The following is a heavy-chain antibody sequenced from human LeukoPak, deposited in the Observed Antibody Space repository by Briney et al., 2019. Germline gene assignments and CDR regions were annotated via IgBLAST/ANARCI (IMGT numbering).Heavy chain of an antibody. V-gene: IGHV3-7*03. CDR1: GFTFSSYW. CDR2: IKKDGSEK. Sequence: GGSLRLSCAASGFTFSSYWMSWVRQAPGKGLEWVANIKKDGSEKYYVDSVKGRFTISRDNAKTSLYLQMNSLRAADTAIYYCAKGAGGFSYYNWFDPWGQGTLVTVSS. J-gene: IGHJ5*02. D-gene: IGHD5-18*01. CDR3: AKGAGGFSYYNWFDP.